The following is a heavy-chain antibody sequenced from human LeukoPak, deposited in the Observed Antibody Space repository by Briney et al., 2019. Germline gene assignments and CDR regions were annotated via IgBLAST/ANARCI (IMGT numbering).Heavy chain of an antibody. CDR1: GFHFTGYF. CDR3: ARGNCAGGSCYSMDY. CDR2: INPNSGGT. Sequence: ASVKVSCKASGFHFTGYFMHWVRQAPGQGFEWMGWINPNSGGTNYAQKFQGRVTMTRDTSITTVYMELKTLRPDDTAIYYCARGNCAGGSCYSMDYWGQGTLVPVSP. D-gene: IGHD2-15*01. V-gene: IGHV1-2*02. J-gene: IGHJ4*02.